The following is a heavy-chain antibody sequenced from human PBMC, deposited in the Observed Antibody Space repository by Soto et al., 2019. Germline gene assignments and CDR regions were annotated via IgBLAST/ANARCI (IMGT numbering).Heavy chain of an antibody. CDR3: VRNIGRSHYVYFDP. J-gene: IGHJ5*02. V-gene: IGHV4-30-2*01. CDR2: TYHSGST. Sequence: LSLTCTVSGGSISSGGQSWSWIRQAPGKGLEWIGYTYHSGSTYYNPSLQSRVSISVDRSRNQFSLELSSVTAADTAMYYCVRNIGRSHYVYFDPWGQGTLVTVSS. D-gene: IGHD4-4*01. CDR1: GGSISSGGQS.